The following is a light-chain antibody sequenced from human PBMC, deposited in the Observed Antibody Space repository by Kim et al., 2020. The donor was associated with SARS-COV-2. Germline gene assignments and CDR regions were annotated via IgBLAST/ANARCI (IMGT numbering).Light chain of an antibody. CDR3: QVGDSRTVV. CDR2: RDS. V-gene: IGLV3-9*01. CDR1: NIGSKN. Sequence: SYELTQPLSVSVALGQTARITCGGNNIGSKNVHWYQQKPGQAPVLVIYRDSNRPSGIPERFSGSNSGNTATLTISRAQAGDEADYYWQVGDSRTVV. J-gene: IGLJ2*01.